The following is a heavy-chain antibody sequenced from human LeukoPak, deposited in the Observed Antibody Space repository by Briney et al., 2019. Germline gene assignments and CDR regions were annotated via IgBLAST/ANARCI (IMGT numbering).Heavy chain of an antibody. Sequence: PSQTLSLTCSVSGGSVTSGPNSWNWIRRPAGKGLEWIGRIQTSGRVNYNPSLKSRVTVYLDTPKNLVSLQLTSVTAANTAVYYCARDRGNGDYGDYFDSWGQGTQVTVSS. V-gene: IGHV4-61*02. D-gene: IGHD4-17*01. CDR1: GGSVTSGPNS. CDR3: ARDRGNGDYGDYFDS. J-gene: IGHJ4*02. CDR2: IQTSGRV.